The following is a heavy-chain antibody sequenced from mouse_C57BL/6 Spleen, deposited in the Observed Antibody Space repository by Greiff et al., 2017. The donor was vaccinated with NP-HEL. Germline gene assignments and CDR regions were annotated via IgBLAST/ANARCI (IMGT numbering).Heavy chain of an antibody. J-gene: IGHJ2*01. D-gene: IGHD1-1*01. CDR1: GFTFSDYG. Sequence: EVQRVESGGGLVKPGGSLKLSCAASGFTFSDYGMHWVRQAPEKGLEWVAYISSGSSTIYYADTVQGRFTISRDNAKNTLFLQMTSLRSEDTAMYYCARDYYGSSYPFDYWGQGTTLTVSS. CDR3: ARDYYGSSYPFDY. V-gene: IGHV5-17*01. CDR2: ISSGSSTI.